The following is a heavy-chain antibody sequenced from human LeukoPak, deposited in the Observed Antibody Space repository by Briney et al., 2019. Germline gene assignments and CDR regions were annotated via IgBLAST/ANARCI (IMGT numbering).Heavy chain of an antibody. CDR2: IYHSGST. J-gene: IGHJ6*02. CDR1: GYSISSGYY. CDR3: ARHRAYLQYYYYYYGMDV. D-gene: IGHD3-3*02. V-gene: IGHV4-38-2*02. Sequence: SETLSLTCTVSGYSISSGYYWGWIRQPPGKGLEWIGSIYHSGSTYYNPSLKSRVTISVDTSKNQFSLKLSSVTAADTAVYYCARHRAYLQYYYYYYGMDVWGQGTTVTVSS.